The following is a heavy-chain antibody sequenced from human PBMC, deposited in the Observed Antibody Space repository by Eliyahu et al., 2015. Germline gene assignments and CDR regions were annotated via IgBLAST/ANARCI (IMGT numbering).Heavy chain of an antibody. CDR3: ARLSSSKGYI. J-gene: IGHJ3*02. CDR2: IKQXGSDK. CDR1: GFTFNDXW. V-gene: IGHV3-7*04. Sequence: EVQLVESGGGLVQPGGSLXLSCAASGFTFNDXWMSWVRQAPGKGLEWVANIKQXGSDKSYVDSVKGRFTISRDNAKSSLYLQMNSLRAEDTAVYYCARLSSSKGYIWGQGTMVTVSS. D-gene: IGHD2/OR15-2a*01.